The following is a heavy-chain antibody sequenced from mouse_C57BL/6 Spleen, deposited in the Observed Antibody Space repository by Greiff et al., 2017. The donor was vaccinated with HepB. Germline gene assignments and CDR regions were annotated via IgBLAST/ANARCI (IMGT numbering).Heavy chain of an antibody. D-gene: IGHD1-1*01. CDR1: GYTFTSYW. CDR2: IDPSDSYT. J-gene: IGHJ2*01. V-gene: IGHV1-50*01. CDR3: ARPDYGRRDY. Sequence: QVQLQQPGAELVKPGASVKLSCKASGYTFTSYWMQWVKQRPGQGLEWIGEIDPSDSYTNYNQKFKGKATLTVDTSSSTAYMQLSSLTSEDSAVYYCARPDYGRRDYWGQGTTLTVSS.